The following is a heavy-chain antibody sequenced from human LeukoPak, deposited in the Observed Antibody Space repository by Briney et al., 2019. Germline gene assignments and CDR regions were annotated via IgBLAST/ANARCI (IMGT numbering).Heavy chain of an antibody. CDR2: INPNSGGT. CDR1: GYTFTGYY. D-gene: IGHD2-2*01. V-gene: IGHV1-2*02. CDR3: ARDGRVVVPAADVYYYYYMDV. J-gene: IGHJ6*03. Sequence: ASVKVSCKASGYTFTGYYMHWVRQAPGQGLEWMGWINPNSGGTNYAQKFQGRVTMTRDTSISTAYMELSRLRSDDTAVYYCARDGRVVVPAADVYYYYYMDVWVKGTTVTVSS.